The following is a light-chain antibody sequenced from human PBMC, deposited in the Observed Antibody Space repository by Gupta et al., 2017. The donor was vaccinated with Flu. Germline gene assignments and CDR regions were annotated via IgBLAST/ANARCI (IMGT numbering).Light chain of an antibody. J-gene: IGKJ5*01. V-gene: IGKV2-28*01. CDR3: MQPLQTPIT. CDR2: LGS. CDR1: QSLLYSNGYNY. Sequence: DIVMTQSPLSLSVTPGEPASISCRSSQSLLYSNGYNYLDWYLQKPGQSPQLLIYLGSNRASGVPDRFSGSGSDTDFTLEISRVEAEDVGVYYCMQPLQTPITFGQGTRLEIK.